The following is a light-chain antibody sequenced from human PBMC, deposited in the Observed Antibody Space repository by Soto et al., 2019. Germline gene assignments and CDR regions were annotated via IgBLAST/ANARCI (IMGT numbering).Light chain of an antibody. J-gene: IGKJ2*01. CDR3: QQYGSSVYT. CDR2: GAS. V-gene: IGKV3-20*01. CDR1: QSAYNNY. Sequence: EIVLTQSPGTLSLSPGEGASLSCKASQSAYNNYLAWYQHKPGRSPRLLIYGASSRAAGIPDRFSGSGSGTDFTLTITRLEPEDFAIYYCQQYGSSVYTFGQGTKVEI.